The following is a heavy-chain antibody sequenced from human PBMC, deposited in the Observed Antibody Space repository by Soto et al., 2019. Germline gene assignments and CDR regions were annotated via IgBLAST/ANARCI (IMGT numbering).Heavy chain of an antibody. CDR3: AGGVSLMGVAQTDAPDMYYFDS. V-gene: IGHV4-34*01. D-gene: IGHD3-3*01. Sequence: KTSETLSLTCAVYGGSFSGHYWSWIRQPPGKGLEWIGEINHSGSNNYNPSLKSRVSLSADASKNQFSLRLSSVTAADRAMYFCAGGVSLMGVAQTDAPDMYYFDSWGQGTLVTVSS. CDR1: GGSFSGHY. CDR2: INHSGSN. J-gene: IGHJ4*02.